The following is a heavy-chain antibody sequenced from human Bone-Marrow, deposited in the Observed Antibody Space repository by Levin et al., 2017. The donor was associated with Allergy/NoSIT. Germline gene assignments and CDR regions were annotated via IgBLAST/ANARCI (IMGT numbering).Heavy chain of an antibody. Sequence: PGESLKISCAASGFTVSSYYMSWVRQAPGKGPEWVSVIYSGGSTYYADSVKGRFTISRDNSKNTLYLQMNSLRAEDTAVYYCARGWFGELLSHWGQGTLVTVSS. D-gene: IGHD3-10*01. CDR1: GFTVSSYY. CDR2: IYSGGST. J-gene: IGHJ4*02. CDR3: ARGWFGELLSH. V-gene: IGHV3-53*01.